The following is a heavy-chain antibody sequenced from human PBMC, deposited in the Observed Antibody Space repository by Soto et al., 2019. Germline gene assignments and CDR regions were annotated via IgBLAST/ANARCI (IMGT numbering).Heavy chain of an antibody. J-gene: IGHJ4*02. CDR2: ISDSGGTS. CDR1: GFIFSNYV. CDR3: AKRPRALLTFDC. D-gene: IGHD1-26*01. Sequence: EVQLVDSGGGLVQPGGSLSLSCAASGFIFSNYVMSWVRQAPGKGLEWVSSISDSGGTSYYADSVKGRFTISRDNSKNTLYLQMNSLRAEDTAIYYCAKRPRALLTFDCWGQGTLVTVSS. V-gene: IGHV3-23*04.